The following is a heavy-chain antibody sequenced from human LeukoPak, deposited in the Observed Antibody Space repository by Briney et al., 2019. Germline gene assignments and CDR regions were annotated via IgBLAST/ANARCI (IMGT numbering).Heavy chain of an antibody. J-gene: IGHJ5*02. CDR2: IYYSGSI. V-gene: IGHV4-59*01. D-gene: IGHD2-15*01. CDR3: AREDCSGGSCPFDP. Sequence: PSETLSLTCTVSGGSISSYYWSWIRQPPGKGLEWIGYIYYSGSINYNPSLKSRVTISVDTSKNQFSLKLSSVTAADTAVYYCAREDCSGGSCPFDPWGQGTLVTVSS. CDR1: GGSISSYY.